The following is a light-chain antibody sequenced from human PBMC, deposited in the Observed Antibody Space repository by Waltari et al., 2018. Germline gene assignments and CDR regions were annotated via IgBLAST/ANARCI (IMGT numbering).Light chain of an antibody. J-gene: IGLJ2*01. Sequence: SALTQPDSVSGSRGQSITISCSGISRDSGGYEYVSWYQQHPGKAPKVIIYDVNNRPSGVSNRFSGSKSGSSASLTISGLQAEDEADYYCSSFTSSTTGIFGGGTKVTVL. CDR2: DVN. CDR1: SRDSGGYEY. CDR3: SSFTSSTTGI. V-gene: IGLV2-14*03.